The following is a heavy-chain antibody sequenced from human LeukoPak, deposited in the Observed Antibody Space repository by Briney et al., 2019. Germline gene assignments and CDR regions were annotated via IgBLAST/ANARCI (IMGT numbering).Heavy chain of an antibody. CDR3: ARYRNGFDY. CDR2: INPDGTVT. D-gene: IGHD4-11*01. Sequence: QPGGSLRLSCAASGFTFSSYWMHWVRQAPGKGLVWVSPINPDGTVTTYADSVKGRFTISRDNAKNTLYLQMNSLRVEDTAVYYCARYRNGFDYWGQGTLVTVSS. V-gene: IGHV3-74*01. J-gene: IGHJ4*02. CDR1: GFTFSSYW.